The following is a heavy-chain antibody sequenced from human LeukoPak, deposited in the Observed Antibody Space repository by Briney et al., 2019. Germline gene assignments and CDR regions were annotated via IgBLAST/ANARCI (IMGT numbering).Heavy chain of an antibody. CDR3: ATDRDNSDWQKRFAS. J-gene: IGHJ4*02. D-gene: IGHD2-21*02. Sequence: GGSLRLSCAASGFTFSTYWMNWYRQAPGKGLEWVGNINQDASEINYVDSVRGRFTISRDNAKNSLHLQMNSLRAEDTAVYYCATDRDNSDWQKRFASGGQGTRVTVSS. V-gene: IGHV3-7*01. CDR1: GFTFSTYW. CDR2: INQDASEI.